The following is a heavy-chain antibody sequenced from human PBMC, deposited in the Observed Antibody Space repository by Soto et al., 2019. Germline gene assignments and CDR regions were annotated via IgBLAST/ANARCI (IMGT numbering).Heavy chain of an antibody. CDR3: AREGRIAGGFDY. D-gene: IGHD1-20*01. CDR2: ISYDGSNK. CDR1: GFIFSSYA. Sequence: QVQLVESGGGVVQPGRSLRLSCAASGFIFSSYAMHWVRQAPGKGLEWVAVISYDGSNKYYAESVKGRFTISRDNYKDTLYLQMTSLRAEDTAVYYCAREGRIAGGFDYWGQGTLVTVSS. V-gene: IGHV3-30-3*01. J-gene: IGHJ4*02.